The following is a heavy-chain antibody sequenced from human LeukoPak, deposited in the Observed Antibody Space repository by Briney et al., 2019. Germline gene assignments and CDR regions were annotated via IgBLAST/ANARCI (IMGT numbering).Heavy chain of an antibody. CDR3: AGLNMVRGVP. D-gene: IGHD3-10*01. CDR1: GGSFSGYY. CDR2: INHSGST. V-gene: IGHV4-34*01. Sequence: SETLSLACAVYGGSFSGYYWSWIRQPPGKGLEWIGEINHSGSTNYNPSLKSRVTISVDTSKNQFSLKLSSVTAADTAVYYCAGLNMVRGVPWGQGTLVTVSS. J-gene: IGHJ5*02.